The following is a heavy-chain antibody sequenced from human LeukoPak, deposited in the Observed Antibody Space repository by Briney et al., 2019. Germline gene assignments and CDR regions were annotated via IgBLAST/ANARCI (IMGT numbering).Heavy chain of an antibody. Sequence: SETLSLTCTVSGGSISSGDYYWSWIRQPPGKGLEWIGYTYYSGSTYYNPSLKSRVTISVDRSKNQFSLKLSSVTAADTAVYYCARRSITMVRGLRGMDVWGQGTTVTVSS. V-gene: IGHV4-30-4*01. CDR2: TYYSGST. J-gene: IGHJ6*02. D-gene: IGHD3-10*01. CDR3: ARRSITMVRGLRGMDV. CDR1: GGSISSGDYY.